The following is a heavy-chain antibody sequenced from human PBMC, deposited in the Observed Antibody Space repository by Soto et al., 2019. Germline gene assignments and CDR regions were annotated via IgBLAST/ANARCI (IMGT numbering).Heavy chain of an antibody. Sequence: QVQLVQSGAEVKKPGASVKVSCKASGYTFTSYGISWVRQAPGQGLEWMGWISAYNGNTNYAQNFQGRVTMTTDTSSTIAYMELRILRSDDTAMYYCAREGWGGGFYFDNGGQGTLLTVSS. CDR1: GYTFTSYG. CDR2: ISAYNGNT. CDR3: AREGWGGGFYFDN. V-gene: IGHV1-18*01. J-gene: IGHJ4*02. D-gene: IGHD3-16*01.